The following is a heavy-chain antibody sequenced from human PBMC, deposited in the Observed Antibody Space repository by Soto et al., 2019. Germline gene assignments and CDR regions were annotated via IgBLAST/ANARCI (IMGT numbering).Heavy chain of an antibody. CDR1: GGFVNSDTHS. J-gene: IGHJ4*02. CDR2: IYSGGST. CDR3: ARGVYGAYLDY. Sequence: SETLSLTCTVSGGFVNSDTHSWSWIRQTPGKRLEWIGFIYSGGSTKNPSLRSRVTMSVDTSKNQFSLTLRSVTTADRALYFCARGVYGAYLDYWGQGIPVTVSS. V-gene: IGHV4-61*01. D-gene: IGHD3-10*01.